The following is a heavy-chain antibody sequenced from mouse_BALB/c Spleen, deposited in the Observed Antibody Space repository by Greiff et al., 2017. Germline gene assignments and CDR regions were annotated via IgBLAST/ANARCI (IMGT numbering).Heavy chain of an antibody. J-gene: IGHJ2*01. CDR1: GFTFSDYY. V-gene: IGHV5-4*02. D-gene: IGHD2-14*01. CDR3: ARDLGYDLDY. CDR2: ISDGGSYT. Sequence: EVQRVESGGGLVKPGGSLKPSCAASGFTFSDYYMYWVRQTPEKRLEWVATISDGGSYTYYPDSVKGRFTISRDNAKNNLYLQMSSLKSEDTAMYYCARDLGYDLDYWGQGTTLTVSS.